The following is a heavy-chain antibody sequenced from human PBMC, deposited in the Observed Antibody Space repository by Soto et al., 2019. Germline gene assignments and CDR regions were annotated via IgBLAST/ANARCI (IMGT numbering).Heavy chain of an antibody. CDR3: AKCVGSGTYSSHCYYMDV. CDR1: GFTFTTYG. J-gene: IGHJ6*03. CDR2: ISSSGSKT. Sequence: PGGSLRLSCAASGFTFTTYGMSWVRQAPGKGLEWVSTISSSGSKTVYADSVKGRFTISRDISKSTLSLQMSSLRAEDTAVYYCAKCVGSGTYSSHCYYMDVWGKGTTVTVSS. V-gene: IGHV3-23*01. D-gene: IGHD3-10*01.